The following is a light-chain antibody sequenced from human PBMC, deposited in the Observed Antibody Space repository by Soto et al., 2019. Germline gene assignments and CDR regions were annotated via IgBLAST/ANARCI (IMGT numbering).Light chain of an antibody. J-gene: IGKJ5*01. CDR1: QSISMY. CDR3: QQSYSTIT. V-gene: IGKV1-39*01. Sequence: DIQMTQSPSSLSASVGDRVTITCRASQSISMYLNWYQQKPGKAPKLLIYAASSLQSGVPSRFSCSGSVTDFTLTISSLQPEDFATYYCQQSYSTITFGQGTRLEVK. CDR2: AAS.